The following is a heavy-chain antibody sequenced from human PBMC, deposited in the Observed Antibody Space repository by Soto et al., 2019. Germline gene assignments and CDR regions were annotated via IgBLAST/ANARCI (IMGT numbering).Heavy chain of an antibody. Sequence: PSETLSLTCTVSGGSITSFYWQWIRQPAGKELEWIGRIYSSGSTNYNPSLKSRVTMSIDTSKKHFSLRLSSVTAADTAVYYCARSHYFDYYYGMDVWGQGTTVTV. V-gene: IGHV4-4*07. CDR2: IYSSGST. CDR3: ARSHYFDYYYGMDV. D-gene: IGHD3-9*01. CDR1: GGSITSFY. J-gene: IGHJ6*02.